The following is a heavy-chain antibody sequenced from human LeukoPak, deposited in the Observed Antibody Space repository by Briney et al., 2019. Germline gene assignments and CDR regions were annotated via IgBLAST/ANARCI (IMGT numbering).Heavy chain of an antibody. V-gene: IGHV3-53*01. Sequence: GGSLRLSCAASGFTVSSNYMSWVRQAPGKGLEWVSVIYSGGSTYYADSVKGRFTISRDNSKNTLYLQMNSLRAEDTAVYYCAKDRPTWPIDYWGQGTLVTVSS. CDR2: IYSGGST. CDR3: AKDRPTWPIDY. J-gene: IGHJ4*02. D-gene: IGHD5-12*01. CDR1: GFTVSSNY.